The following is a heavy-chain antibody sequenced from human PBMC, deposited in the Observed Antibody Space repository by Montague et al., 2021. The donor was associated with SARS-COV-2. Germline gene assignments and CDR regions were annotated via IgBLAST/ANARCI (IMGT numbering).Heavy chain of an antibody. CDR1: GGSISSHY. V-gene: IGHV4-59*11. Sequence: SETLSLTCAVSGGSISSHYWSFIRQPPGKGLEWIAYINYSGGTNYNPSLKSRVTISVDRSKNHFSLQLRSVTPADTAVYFCARATSVRGAVNWFDPWGQGTLVTVSS. J-gene: IGHJ5*02. D-gene: IGHD3-10*01. CDR3: ARATSVRGAVNWFDP. CDR2: INYSGGT.